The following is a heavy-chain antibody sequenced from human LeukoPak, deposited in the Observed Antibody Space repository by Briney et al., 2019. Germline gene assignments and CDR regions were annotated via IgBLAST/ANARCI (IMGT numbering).Heavy chain of an antibody. D-gene: IGHD3-22*01. J-gene: IGHJ4*02. Sequence: PSETLSLTCTVSGGSISSYYWSWIRQPAGKGLEWIGRIYTSGSTNYNPSLKSRVTMSVDTSKNQFSLKLSSVTAADTAVYYCARDSAGSGSVRDYYFDYWGQGTLVTVSS. CDR2: IYTSGST. CDR3: ARDSAGSGSVRDYYFDY. V-gene: IGHV4-4*07. CDR1: GGSISSYY.